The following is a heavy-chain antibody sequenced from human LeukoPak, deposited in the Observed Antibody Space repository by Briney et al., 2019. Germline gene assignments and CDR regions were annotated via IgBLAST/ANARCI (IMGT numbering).Heavy chain of an antibody. CDR1: GGSFSGYY. V-gene: IGHV4-34*01. CDR3: ARGGRITIFGVVIPPRYYFDY. J-gene: IGHJ4*02. D-gene: IGHD3-3*01. CDR2: INHSGST. Sequence: SQTLSLTCAVYGGSFSGYYWSWIRQPPRKGLAWIGEINHSGSTNYNPSLKSRVTISVDTSKNQLSLKLNTVTAADTAVYYCARGGRITIFGVVIPPRYYFDYWGQGTLVTVSS.